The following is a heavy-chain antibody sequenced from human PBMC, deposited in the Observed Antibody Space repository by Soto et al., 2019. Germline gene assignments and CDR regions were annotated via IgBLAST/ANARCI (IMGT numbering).Heavy chain of an antibody. CDR1: GGTFSSYT. Sequence: ASVKVSCKASGGTFSSYTISWLRQAPGQGLEWMGRIIPILGIANYAQKFQGRVTITADKSTSTAYMELSSLRSEDTAVYYCARGVDHYYYYYMDVWGKGTTVTVSS. CDR2: IIPILGIA. J-gene: IGHJ6*03. D-gene: IGHD3-3*01. CDR3: ARGVDHYYYYYMDV. V-gene: IGHV1-69*02.